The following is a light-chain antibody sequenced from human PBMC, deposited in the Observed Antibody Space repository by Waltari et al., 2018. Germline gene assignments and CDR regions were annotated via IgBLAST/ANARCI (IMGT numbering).Light chain of an antibody. Sequence: AIRLTQSPSSLSASVGDRVTMTCRASQAISRSVAWFQQKPGKVPKLLIFEASDLEDGGPSRFSGSGGGTRFTLTISSLQPEDCATYYCQHFYSYPSGFGQGTRLEIK. CDR1: QAISRS. CDR2: EAS. V-gene: IGKV1-13*02. J-gene: IGKJ5*01. CDR3: QHFYSYPSG.